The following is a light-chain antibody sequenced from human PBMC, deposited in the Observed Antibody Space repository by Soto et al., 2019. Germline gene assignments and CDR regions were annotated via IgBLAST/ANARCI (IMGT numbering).Light chain of an antibody. CDR1: SSDVGGYNY. CDR3: SSYAGSSNV. J-gene: IGLJ1*01. V-gene: IGLV2-8*01. Sequence: QGVLTQPPSASGSPVQSVAISCTGTSSDVGGYNYVSWYQQHPGKAPKLMIYEVNKRPSGVPDRFSGSKSGNTASLTVSGLQAEDEADYYCSSYAGSSNVFGTGTKVTVL. CDR2: EVN.